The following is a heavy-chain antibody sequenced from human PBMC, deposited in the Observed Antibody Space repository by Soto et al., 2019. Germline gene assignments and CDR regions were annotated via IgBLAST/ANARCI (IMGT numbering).Heavy chain of an antibody. V-gene: IGHV3-48*02. CDR2: ISSAGSMI. CDR3: ARGPSIAVAGRFDY. CDR1: GFTFNSYS. Sequence: EVQLVESGGGLVQPGGSLRLSCSASGFTFNSYSINWVRQAPGKGLEWVSYISSAGSMIYYADSVKGRFTISRDNAKNSLYLQMNSLRDDDTAVYYCARGPSIAVAGRFDYWGQGTLVTVSS. D-gene: IGHD6-19*01. J-gene: IGHJ4*02.